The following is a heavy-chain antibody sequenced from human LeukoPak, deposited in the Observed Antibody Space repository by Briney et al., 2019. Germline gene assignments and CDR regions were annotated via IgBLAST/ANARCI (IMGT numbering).Heavy chain of an antibody. CDR2: IYYSGST. V-gene: IGHV4-59*01. CDR1: GCSISSYY. D-gene: IGHD2/OR15-2a*01. J-gene: IGHJ4*02. CDR3: ARDLEL. Sequence: SETLSLTCTVSGCSISSYYWSWIRQPPGTGLEWIGYIYYSGSTNYNPSLKSRVTISVDTSKNQFSLKLSSVTAADTAVYYCARDLELWGQGTLVTVSS.